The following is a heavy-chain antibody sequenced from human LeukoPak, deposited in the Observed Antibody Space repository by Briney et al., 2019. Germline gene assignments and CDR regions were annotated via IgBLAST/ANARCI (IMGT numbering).Heavy chain of an antibody. Sequence: GRSLRLSCAASGFTFSSYAMHWVRQAPGKGLEWVSAISGSGGSTYYADSVKGRFTISRDNSKNTLYLQMNSLRAEDTAVYYCAKGGPAMIVSWDFDYWGQGTLVTVSS. J-gene: IGHJ4*02. CDR3: AKGGPAMIVSWDFDY. CDR1: GFTFSSYA. V-gene: IGHV3-23*01. CDR2: ISGSGGST. D-gene: IGHD3-22*01.